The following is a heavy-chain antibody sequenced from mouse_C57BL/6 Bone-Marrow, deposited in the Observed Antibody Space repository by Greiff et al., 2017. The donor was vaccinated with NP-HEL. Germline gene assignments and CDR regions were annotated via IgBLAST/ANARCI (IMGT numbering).Heavy chain of an antibody. Sequence: QVQLQQSGPELVKPGASVKISCKASGYAFSSSWMNWVKQRPGKGLEWIGRIYPGDGDTNYNGKFKGKATLTADKSSSTAYMQLSSLTSEDSAVYFCARYPIYYDYDSFAYWGQGTLVTVSA. D-gene: IGHD2-4*01. CDR2: IYPGDGDT. CDR1: GYAFSSSW. V-gene: IGHV1-82*01. CDR3: ARYPIYYDYDSFAY. J-gene: IGHJ3*01.